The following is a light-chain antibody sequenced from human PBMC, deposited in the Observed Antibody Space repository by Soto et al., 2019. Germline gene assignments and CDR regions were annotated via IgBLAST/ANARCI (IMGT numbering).Light chain of an antibody. CDR3: QSYDSSLSGSV. Sequence: QSALTQPPSVSGAPGQRVTISCTGSSSNIGAGYDVHWYQQLPGTAPKLLIYGNSHRPSGVPDRFSGSKSGTSASLAITGLQAEDEADYYCQSYDSSLSGSVFGGGTQLTVL. CDR1: SSNIGAGYD. V-gene: IGLV1-40*01. CDR2: GNS. J-gene: IGLJ3*02.